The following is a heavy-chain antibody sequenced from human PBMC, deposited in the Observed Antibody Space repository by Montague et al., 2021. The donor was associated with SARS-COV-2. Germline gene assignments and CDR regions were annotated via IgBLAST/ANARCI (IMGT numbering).Heavy chain of an antibody. D-gene: IGHD2-8*01. CDR1: GGSISGYY. CDR3: ARLLRSCTNGVCRTYHYYAMDV. V-gene: IGHV4-59*01. Sequence: SETLSLTCSVSGGSISGYYWSWLRQPPGKGLEWIGVIYYSGSTKYNPSLKSRVTISVDRSKNQFSLNLNSVTAADTAVYFCARLLRSCTNGVCRTYHYYAMDVWGQGSTVTVSS. CDR2: IYYSGST. J-gene: IGHJ6*02.